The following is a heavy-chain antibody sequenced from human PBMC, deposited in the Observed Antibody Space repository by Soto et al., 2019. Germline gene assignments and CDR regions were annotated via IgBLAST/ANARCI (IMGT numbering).Heavy chain of an antibody. CDR2: FFIGENT. CDR3: ARLKNPYYYDSSGYHPTPVYYYGMDV. V-gene: IGHV4-39*07. Sequence: SETLSLTCTVSGGSITGGSISSTTYYWGWMRQPPGKGLEWIASFFIGENTYYNPSLKSRVTIPVDTSKNQFSLKLSSVSAADTAVYYCARLKNPYYYDSSGYHPTPVYYYGMDVWGQGTTVTVSS. D-gene: IGHD3-22*01. CDR1: GGSITGGSISSTTYY. J-gene: IGHJ6*02.